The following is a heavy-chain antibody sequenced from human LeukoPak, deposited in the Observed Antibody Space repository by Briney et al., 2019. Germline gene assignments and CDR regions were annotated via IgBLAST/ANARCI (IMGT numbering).Heavy chain of an antibody. J-gene: IGHJ4*02. D-gene: IGHD2-2*01. CDR2: IIPIFGTA. CDR1: GGTFSSYA. Sequence: SVKVACKPSGGTFSSYAISWVRQAPGQGLEWMGGIIPIFGTANYAQKFQGRVTITADESTSTAYMELSSLRSEDTAVYYCATDTFDCSSTSCYSPPTCWGQGTLVTVSS. CDR3: ATDTFDCSSTSCYSPPTC. V-gene: IGHV1-69*13.